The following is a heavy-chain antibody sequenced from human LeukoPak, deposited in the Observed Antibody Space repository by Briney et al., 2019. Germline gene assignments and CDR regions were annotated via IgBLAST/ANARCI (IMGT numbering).Heavy chain of an antibody. CDR3: ARDPLLRGDYYGMDV. D-gene: IGHD5-12*01. CDR1: GFTFSSYW. V-gene: IGHV3-7*03. CDR2: IKEDGSEK. J-gene: IGHJ6*02. Sequence: PGGSLRLSCAASGFTFSSYWMSWVRQAPGKGLEWVANIKEDGSEKYYVDSVKGRFTISRDNAKNALYLQMNSLRAEDTAVYYCARDPLLRGDYYGMDVWGQGTTVTVSS.